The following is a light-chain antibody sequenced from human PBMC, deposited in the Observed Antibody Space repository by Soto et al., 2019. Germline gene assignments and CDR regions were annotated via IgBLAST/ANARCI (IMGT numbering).Light chain of an antibody. J-gene: IGKJ1*01. CDR1: QRVDNNF. Sequence: VWTQSPGNLSLSPGEGATLSCRTSQRVDNNFVAWYQQKPGQAPRLLIYGASTRATGIPDRFSGSGFGTDFTLTITRLEPEDFAVYYCQQYGSSLWTFGLGTKVDIK. CDR2: GAS. CDR3: QQYGSSLWT. V-gene: IGKV3-20*01.